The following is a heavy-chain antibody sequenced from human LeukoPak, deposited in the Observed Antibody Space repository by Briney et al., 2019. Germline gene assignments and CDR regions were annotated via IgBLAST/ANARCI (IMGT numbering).Heavy chain of an antibody. Sequence: ASVKVSCKVSGYTFTVYYMHWVRQAPGQGLEWLGWINPNSGGTNYAQNFQGRVTMTRDTSISTAYMELSRLRSDDTAVYYCAREDHDYGDYEVDYWGQGTLVTVSS. CDR2: INPNSGGT. CDR3: AREDHDYGDYEVDY. V-gene: IGHV1-2*02. D-gene: IGHD4-17*01. J-gene: IGHJ4*02. CDR1: GYTFTVYY.